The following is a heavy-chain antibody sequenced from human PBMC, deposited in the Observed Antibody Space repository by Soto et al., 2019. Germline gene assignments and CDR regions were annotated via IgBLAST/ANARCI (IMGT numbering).Heavy chain of an antibody. CDR3: ARGHLDSSSWYPYYYYGMDV. J-gene: IGHJ6*02. V-gene: IGHV4-34*01. D-gene: IGHD6-13*01. CDR1: GGSFSGYY. Sequence: SETLSLTCGVYGGSFSGYYRSWIRQPPGKGLEWIGEINHSGSTNYNPSLKSRVTISVDTSKNQFSLKLSSVTAADTAVYYCARGHLDSSSWYPYYYYGMDVWGQGTTVTVSS. CDR2: INHSGST.